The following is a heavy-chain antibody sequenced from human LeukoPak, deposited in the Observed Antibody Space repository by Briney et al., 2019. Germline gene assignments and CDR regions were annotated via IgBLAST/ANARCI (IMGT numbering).Heavy chain of an antibody. V-gene: IGHV3-48*03. CDR1: GFTFSTYE. CDR2: ISTSGSTI. Sequence: GGSLRLSCAASGFTFSTYEMNWVRQAPGKGLEWVSHISTSGSTIYYADSVKGRFTISRDNAKNSLYLQMNSLRAEDTAIYYCARGTGYCLDPWGQGTLVTVSS. J-gene: IGHJ5*02. D-gene: IGHD2-2*03. CDR3: ARGTGYCLDP.